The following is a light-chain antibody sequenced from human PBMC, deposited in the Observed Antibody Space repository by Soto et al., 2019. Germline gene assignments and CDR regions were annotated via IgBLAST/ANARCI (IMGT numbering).Light chain of an antibody. Sequence: QSVLTQPTSVSGAPGQRVTISCTESSSNIGAGYDVHWYQQLPGTAPKLLIYGNSNRPSGVPDRFSGSKSGTSASLAITGLQAEDEADYYCQSYDSSLSGVVFGGGTKLTVL. J-gene: IGLJ2*01. V-gene: IGLV1-40*01. CDR1: SSNIGAGYD. CDR3: QSYDSSLSGVV. CDR2: GNS.